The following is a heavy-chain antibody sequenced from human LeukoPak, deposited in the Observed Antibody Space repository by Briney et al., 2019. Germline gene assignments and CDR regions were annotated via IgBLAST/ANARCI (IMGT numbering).Heavy chain of an antibody. D-gene: IGHD6-19*01. CDR3: ASGGGWYDEYYFDY. V-gene: IGHV3-7*01. J-gene: IGHJ4*02. Sequence: GGSLRLSCVASDFTFSFYWMTWVRQAPGKGLEWLANILPDGSQKYYVDSVKGRFTISRDNAKNSLYLQMNSLRAEDTAVYYCASGGGWYDEYYFDYWGQGTLVTVSS. CDR1: DFTFSFYW. CDR2: ILPDGSQK.